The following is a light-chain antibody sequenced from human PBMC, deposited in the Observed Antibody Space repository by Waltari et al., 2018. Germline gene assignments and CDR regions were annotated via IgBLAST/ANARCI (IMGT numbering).Light chain of an antibody. J-gene: IGLJ2*01. Sequence: SFELTKPPSVSVSPGQTATISRSGSNLGSRYVAWYQVKPGQSPLLVIFQDNRRPSGIAELFIGSNGEHTATLCYNATPESAEAVYFCEAWDNSVSVFGGGTSLTVL. V-gene: IGLV3-1*01. CDR3: EAWDNSVSV. CDR1: NLGSRY. CDR2: QDN.